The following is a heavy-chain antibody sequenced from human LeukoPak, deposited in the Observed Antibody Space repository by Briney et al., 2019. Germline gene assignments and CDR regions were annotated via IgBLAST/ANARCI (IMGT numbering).Heavy chain of an antibody. J-gene: IGHJ6*03. D-gene: IGHD3-10*01. CDR2: ISSSSSYI. Sequence: GGSLRLSCAASGFTFSSYSMNWVRQAPGKGLEWVSSISSSSSYIYYADSVKGRFTISRDNAKNSLYLQMNSLRAEDTAVYYCARDGGITLVRGVIMGDYYYYYMDVWGRGTTVTVTS. CDR3: ARDGGITLVRGVIMGDYYYYYMDV. CDR1: GFTFSSYS. V-gene: IGHV3-21*01.